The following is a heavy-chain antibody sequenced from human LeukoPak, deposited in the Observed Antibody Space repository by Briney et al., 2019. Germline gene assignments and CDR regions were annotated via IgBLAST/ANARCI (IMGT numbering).Heavy chain of an antibody. CDR1: GYSISSGYY. J-gene: IGHJ4*02. D-gene: IGHD2-8*01. CDR2: IYHSGST. Sequence: SETLSLTCTVSGYSISSGYYWGWIRQPPGKGLEWIGSIYHSGSTYYNPSLKSRVTISVDTSKNQFSLRLSSVTAADTAVYYCARVTGCMTEDYFDYWGQGTLITVSS. CDR3: ARVTGCMTEDYFDY. V-gene: IGHV4-38-2*02.